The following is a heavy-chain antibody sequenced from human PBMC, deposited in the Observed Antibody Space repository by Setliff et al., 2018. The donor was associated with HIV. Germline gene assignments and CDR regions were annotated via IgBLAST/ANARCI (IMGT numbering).Heavy chain of an antibody. D-gene: IGHD3-16*01. J-gene: IGHJ6*03. CDR2: LSSSSSYI. Sequence: LRLSCAASGFTFRRYSMNWVRQAPGKGLEWVSSLSSSSSYIYHADSVKGRFTISRDNARNSLYLQMNSLRTEDTAAYYCARDFLGDGYMDVWGKGTTVTVSS. CDR3: ARDFLGDGYMDV. V-gene: IGHV3-21*01. CDR1: GFTFRRYS.